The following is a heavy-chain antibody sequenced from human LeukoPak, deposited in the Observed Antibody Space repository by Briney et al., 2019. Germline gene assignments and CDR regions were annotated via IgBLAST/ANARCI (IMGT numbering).Heavy chain of an antibody. CDR3: ASDRRGGVGAITSNWFDP. CDR2: INPNSGGT. Sequence: GASVKVSCKASGYTFTGYYMHWVRQAPGQGLEWMGWINPNSGGTNYAQKFQGRVTMTRDTSISTAYMELSRLRSDDTAVYYCASDRRGGVGAITSNWFDPWGQGTLVTVSS. CDR1: GYTFTGYY. D-gene: IGHD1-26*01. V-gene: IGHV1-2*02. J-gene: IGHJ5*02.